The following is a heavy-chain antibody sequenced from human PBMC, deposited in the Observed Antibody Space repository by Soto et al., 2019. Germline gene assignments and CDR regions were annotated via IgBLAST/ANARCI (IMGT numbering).Heavy chain of an antibody. J-gene: IGHJ6*02. D-gene: IGHD2-2*01. CDR3: ARDLRYCSSTSCYLYYYYYGMDV. V-gene: IGHV3-30-3*01. CDR1: GFTFSSYA. CDR2: ISYDGSNK. Sequence: GGSLRLSCAASGFTFSSYAMHWVRQAPGKGLEWVAVISYDGSNKYYADSVKGRFTISRDNSKNTLYLQMNSLRAEDTAVYYCARDLRYCSSTSCYLYYYYYGMDVWGQGSTVTVS.